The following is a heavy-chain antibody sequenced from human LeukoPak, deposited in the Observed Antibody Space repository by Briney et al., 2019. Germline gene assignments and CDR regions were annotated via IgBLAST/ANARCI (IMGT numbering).Heavy chain of an antibody. J-gene: IGHJ3*02. CDR3: ARSGVSAPTQPIFYAFDI. D-gene: IGHD1-26*01. CDR2: IIPIFGTA. V-gene: IGHV1-69*13. Sequence: ASVKGSCKASGGTFSSYAISWVRQAPGQGREWMGGIIPIFGTANYAQKFQGRVTITADESTSTAYMELRSLRSEATAVSYSARSGVSAPTQPIFYAFDIWGQGTMVTVSS. CDR1: GGTFSSYA.